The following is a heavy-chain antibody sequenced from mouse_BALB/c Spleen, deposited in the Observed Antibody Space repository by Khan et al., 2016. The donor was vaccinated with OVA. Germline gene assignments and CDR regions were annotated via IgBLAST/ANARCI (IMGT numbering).Heavy chain of an antibody. CDR1: GFNIKDTY. CDR3: ARPSGYPRDFED. D-gene: IGHD2-2*01. J-gene: IGHJ1*01. CDR2: IAPANGNT. Sequence: VQLKQSGAELVKPGASVKLSCTASGFNIKDTYLHWVKQRPEQGLEWIGRIAPANGNTQYDPKFQGKATITADTSSKTSYLKLNSLTSEDTAVYYCARPSGYPRDFEDWGAGTTVTVSS. V-gene: IGHV14-3*02.